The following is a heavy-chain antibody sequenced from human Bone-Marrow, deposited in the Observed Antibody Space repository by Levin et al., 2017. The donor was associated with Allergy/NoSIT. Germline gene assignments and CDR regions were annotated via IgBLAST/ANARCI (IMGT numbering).Heavy chain of an antibody. CDR2: ISYDGSQK. CDR1: GFTFSKFG. CDR3: ARDPDSSDYDEDDTPKDWFDP. J-gene: IGHJ5*02. D-gene: IGHD4-17*01. V-gene: IGHV3-30*12. Sequence: PGGSLRLSCVVSGFTFSKFGMHWVRQAPGKGLEWVALISYDGSQKHYSDSVKGRFTISRDNSRNTLFLQMSSLRVEDTALYYCARDPDSSDYDEDDTPKDWFDPWRQGTLVTVSS.